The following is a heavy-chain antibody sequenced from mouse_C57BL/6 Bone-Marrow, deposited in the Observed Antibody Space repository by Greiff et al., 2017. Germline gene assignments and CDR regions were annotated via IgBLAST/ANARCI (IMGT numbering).Heavy chain of an antibody. V-gene: IGHV1-69*01. J-gene: IGHJ2*01. CDR2: IDPSDSYT. Sequence: VQLQQPGAELVMPGASVKLSCKASGYTFTSYWMHWVKQRPGQGLEWIGEIDPSDSYTNYNQKFKGKSTLTVDKSSSTAYMQLRSLTSEDSAVYFCARQRRLLDYWGRGTTLTVSA. CDR3: ARQRRLLDY. CDR1: GYTFTSYW. D-gene: IGHD3-3*01.